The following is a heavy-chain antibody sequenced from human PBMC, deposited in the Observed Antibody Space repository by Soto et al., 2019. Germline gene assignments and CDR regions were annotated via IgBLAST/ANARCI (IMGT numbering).Heavy chain of an antibody. J-gene: IGHJ6*02. D-gene: IGHD5-18*01. CDR3: ARASDTVMVTYYYYGMDV. Sequence: ASVKVSCKASGYTFTSYGISWVRQAPGQGLEWMGWISAYSGNTNYAQKLQGRVTMTTDTSTSTAYMELRSLRSDDTAVYYCARASDTVMVTYYYYGMDVWGQGTTVTVS. V-gene: IGHV1-18*01. CDR2: ISAYSGNT. CDR1: GYTFTSYG.